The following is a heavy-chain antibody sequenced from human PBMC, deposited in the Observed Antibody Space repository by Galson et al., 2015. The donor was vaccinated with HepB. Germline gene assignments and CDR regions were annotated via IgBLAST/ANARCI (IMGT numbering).Heavy chain of an antibody. CDR3: AREFLGSSWYYFDY. CDR2: ISYDGSNK. D-gene: IGHD6-13*01. Sequence: SLRLSCAASGFTFSSYAMHWVRQAPGKGLEWVAVISYDGSNKYYADSVKGRFTISRDNSKNTLYLQMNSLRAEDTAVYYYAREFLGSSWYYFDYWGQGTLVTVSS. V-gene: IGHV3-30*04. J-gene: IGHJ4*02. CDR1: GFTFSSYA.